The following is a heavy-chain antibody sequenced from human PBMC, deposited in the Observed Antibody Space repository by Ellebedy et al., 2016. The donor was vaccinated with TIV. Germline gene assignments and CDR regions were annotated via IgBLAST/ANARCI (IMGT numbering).Heavy chain of an antibody. CDR3: ARDLLWFGELLSPYDY. V-gene: IGHV1-18*01. Sequence: ASVKVSXXASGYTFTSYGISWVRQAPGQGLEWMGWISAYNGNTNYAQKLQGRVTMTTDTSTSTAYMELRSLRSDDTAVYYCARDLLWFGELLSPYDYWGQGTLVTVSS. CDR1: GYTFTSYG. D-gene: IGHD3-10*01. CDR2: ISAYNGNT. J-gene: IGHJ4*02.